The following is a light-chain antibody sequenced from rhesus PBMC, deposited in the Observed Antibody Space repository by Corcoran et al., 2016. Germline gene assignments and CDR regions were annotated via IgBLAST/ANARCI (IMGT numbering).Light chain of an antibody. J-gene: IGKJ4*01. V-gene: IGKV3-42*01. CDR3: QQYSNGPLT. CDR1: QSVSNN. Sequence: EIVMTQSPDTLSLSPGERATLSCRAGQSVSNNLAWYQQKPGQAPSILIYGTSSRAIGIQDRFSCIGSGTDFTLTIISLEPEDVAVHYCQQYSNGPLTFGGGTKVEIK. CDR2: GTS.